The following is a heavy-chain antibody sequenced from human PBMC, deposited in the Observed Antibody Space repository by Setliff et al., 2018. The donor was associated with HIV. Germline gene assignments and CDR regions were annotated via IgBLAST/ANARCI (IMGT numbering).Heavy chain of an antibody. CDR1: GLKLSFSFAW. Sequence: GGSLRLSCTASGLKLSFSFAWLSWVRQVPGKGLEWVGRIKRKSDGGTADYGAPVQGRFTISRDDSKKTPYLQMNNLKTEDTGVYYCARDPLPDFRGWCYWGQGTLVTVSS. J-gene: IGHJ4*02. CDR3: ARDPLPDFRGWCY. CDR2: IKRKSDGGTA. V-gene: IGHV3-15*01. D-gene: IGHD3-10*01.